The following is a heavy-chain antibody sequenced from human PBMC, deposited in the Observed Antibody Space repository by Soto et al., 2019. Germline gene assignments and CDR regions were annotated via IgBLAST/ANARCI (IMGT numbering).Heavy chain of an antibody. Sequence: SGPTLVNPTQTLTLTCTFSGFSLSTDGVYVGWIRQPPGEALEWLALVYCNDYKRYSPSLKSRLTITKVTSKNQVVLTMTNMDTADTGTYYCVHSEKFSSGLYSDYWGDGTQVTVSS. V-gene: IGHV2-5*04. CDR1: GFSLSTDGVY. D-gene: IGHD3-22*01. J-gene: IGHJ4*01. CDR2: VYCNDYK. CDR3: VHSEKFSSGLYSDY.